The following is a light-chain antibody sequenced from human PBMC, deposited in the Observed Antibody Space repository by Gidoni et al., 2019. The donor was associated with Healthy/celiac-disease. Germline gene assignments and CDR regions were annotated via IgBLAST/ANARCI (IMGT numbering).Light chain of an antibody. Sequence: DTQMPHSPSTLSASVGDRVTITCRASQSISNWLAWYQQKPGKAPKLLIYDASSLESGVPSRFSGSGSGTEFTLTISSLQPDDFATYYCQQYNSFPYTFGQGTKLEIK. CDR3: QQYNSFPYT. J-gene: IGKJ2*01. CDR1: QSISNW. CDR2: DAS. V-gene: IGKV1-5*01.